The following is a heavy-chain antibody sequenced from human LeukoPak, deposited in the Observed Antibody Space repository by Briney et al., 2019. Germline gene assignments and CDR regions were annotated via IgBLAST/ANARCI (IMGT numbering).Heavy chain of an antibody. J-gene: IGHJ4*02. D-gene: IGHD6-13*01. CDR3: ARDRVWTVLY. CDR2: INQDGSEK. Sequence: GGSLRLSCAASGLTFSTYWMSWVRQAPGKGLEWVANINQDGSEKYYVDSVKGRFTISRDNAKNSLYLHMNSLRAEDTATYYCARDRVWTVLYWGQGTLVTVSS. V-gene: IGHV3-7*01. CDR1: GLTFSTYW.